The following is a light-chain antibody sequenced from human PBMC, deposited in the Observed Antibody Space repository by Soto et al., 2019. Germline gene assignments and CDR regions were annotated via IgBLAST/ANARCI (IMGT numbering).Light chain of an antibody. Sequence: QSVLTQPASVSGSPGQSITISCTGTSSDVGGYNYVSWYQQYPGKAPKLMIYEVAERPAGVPDRFSGSKSGNTASLTISGLQAEDEADYSCCSFAGSYSYVFGGGTKLTVL. CDR3: CSFAGSYSYV. CDR2: EVA. J-gene: IGLJ2*01. CDR1: SSDVGGYNY. V-gene: IGLV2-11*01.